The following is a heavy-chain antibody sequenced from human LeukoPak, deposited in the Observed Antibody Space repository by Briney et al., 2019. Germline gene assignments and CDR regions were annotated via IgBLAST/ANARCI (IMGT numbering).Heavy chain of an antibody. J-gene: IGHJ3*02. Sequence: SETLSLTCAVYGGSFSGYYWSWIRQPPGKGLEWIGEINHSGSTNYNPSLKSRVTISVDTSKNQFSLKLSSVTAADTAEYYCARGLGYCSSTSCYRYNWNYDVFDIWGQGTMVTVSS. V-gene: IGHV4-34*01. D-gene: IGHD2-2*01. CDR1: GGSFSGYY. CDR3: ARGLGYCSSTSCYRYNWNYDVFDI. CDR2: INHSGST.